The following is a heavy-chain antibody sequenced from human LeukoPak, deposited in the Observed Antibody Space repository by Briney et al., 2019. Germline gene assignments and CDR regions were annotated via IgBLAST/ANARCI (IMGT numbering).Heavy chain of an antibody. CDR3: ARGGRRDWSLSTYYYYAMDV. D-gene: IGHD3/OR15-3a*01. V-gene: IGHV3-23*01. CDR1: GFTFSSYS. CDR2: VRGGGVNT. Sequence: GGSLRLSCTASGFTFSSYSMHWVRQAPGKGLEWVSGVRGGGVNTYYADSVKGRFTISRDNSNNTLYLQMNSLRAEDTAVYYCARGGRRDWSLSTYYYYAMDVWGQGTMVTVSS. J-gene: IGHJ6*02.